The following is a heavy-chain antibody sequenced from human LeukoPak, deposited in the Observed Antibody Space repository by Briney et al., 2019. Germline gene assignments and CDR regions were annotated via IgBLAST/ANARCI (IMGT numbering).Heavy chain of an antibody. V-gene: IGHV1-69*05. CDR1: GGTFSSYA. J-gene: IGHJ4*02. D-gene: IGHD2-15*01. Sequence: ASVKVSCKASGGTFSSYAISWVRQAPGQGLEWMGGIIPIFGTANYAQKFQGRVTITTDESTSTAYMELSSLRSEDTAVYYCARVGYCSGGSCPQGDWGQGTLVTSPQ. CDR2: IIPIFGTA. CDR3: ARVGYCSGGSCPQGD.